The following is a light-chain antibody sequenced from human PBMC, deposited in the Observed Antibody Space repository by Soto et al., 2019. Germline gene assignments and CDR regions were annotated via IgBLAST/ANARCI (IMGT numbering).Light chain of an antibody. Sequence: QSALTQPPSASGSPGQSVTISCTGTSSDVGGYNYVSWFQQHPGKAPKVIIYGVANRPSGVPDRFSGSKSGNTASLTVSGLQAEDEAGYYCSSYAGSNNFVFGTGTKLTVL. J-gene: IGLJ1*01. V-gene: IGLV2-8*01. CDR1: SSDVGGYNY. CDR3: SSYAGSNNFV. CDR2: GVA.